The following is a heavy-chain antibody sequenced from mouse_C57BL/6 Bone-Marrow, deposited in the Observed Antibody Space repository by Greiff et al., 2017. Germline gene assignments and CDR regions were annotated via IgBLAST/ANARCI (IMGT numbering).Heavy chain of an antibody. V-gene: IGHV1-50*01. CDR1: GYTFTSYW. CDR2: IDPSDSYT. Sequence: QVQLQQPGAELVKPGASVKLSCKASGYTFTSYWMQWVKQRPGQGLEWIGEIDPSDSYTNYNQKFKGKATLTVDTSSSTAYMQLSSLTSEDSAVYYCARKRASCFDYWGQGTTLTVSS. D-gene: IGHD3-3*01. CDR3: ARKRASCFDY. J-gene: IGHJ2*01.